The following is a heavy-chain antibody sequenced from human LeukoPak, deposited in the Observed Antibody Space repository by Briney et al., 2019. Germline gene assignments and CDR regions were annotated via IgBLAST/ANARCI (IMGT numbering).Heavy chain of an antibody. CDR2: INSDGSST. CDR1: GFSFSSYW. J-gene: IGHJ3*02. Sequence: PGGSLRLSCAASGFSFSSYWMHWVRQTPGKGLVWVSRINSDGSSTSYADSVKGRFTISRDNAKNTLYLQMNSLRAEDTAVYYCARERDDYSNYFFAFDIWGQGTMVTVSS. CDR3: ARERDDYSNYFFAFDI. D-gene: IGHD4-11*01. V-gene: IGHV3-74*01.